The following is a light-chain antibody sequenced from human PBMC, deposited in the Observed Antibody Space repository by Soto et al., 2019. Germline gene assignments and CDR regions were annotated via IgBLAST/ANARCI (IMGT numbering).Light chain of an antibody. V-gene: IGKV3-11*01. CDR1: QGIGDT. Sequence: EVVLTQSPATLSVSPGEGVTLSCRASQGIGDTLAWYQHKPGQTPRLLIYDSTNRAAGIPARFSGSRSGTDFTLTISSVEPEDFAVYYCQQRSNWPPITFGQGTRLEIK. CDR3: QQRSNWPPIT. CDR2: DST. J-gene: IGKJ5*01.